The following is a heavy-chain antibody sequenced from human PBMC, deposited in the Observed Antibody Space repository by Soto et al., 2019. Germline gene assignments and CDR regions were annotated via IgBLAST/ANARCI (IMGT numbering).Heavy chain of an antibody. D-gene: IGHD1-20*01. J-gene: IGHJ4*02. V-gene: IGHV4-34*01. Sequence: PSETLSLTCAVYGGSFSGYYWSWIRQPPGKGLEWIGEINHSGSTNYNPSLKSRVTISVDTSKNQFSLKLSSVTAADTAVYYFGRGGVVVYNWNDVRAFDYWGQGTLVTVSS. CDR2: INHSGST. CDR3: GRGGVVVYNWNDVRAFDY. CDR1: GGSFSGYY.